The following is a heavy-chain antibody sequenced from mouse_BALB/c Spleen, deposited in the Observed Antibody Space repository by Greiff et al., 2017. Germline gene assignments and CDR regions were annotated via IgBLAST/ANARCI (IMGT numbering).Heavy chain of an antibody. D-gene: IGHD2-1*01. V-gene: IGHV1-82*01. J-gene: IGHJ1*01. CDR3: ARGIYYGNYVNWYFDV. CDR2: IYPGDGDT. Sequence: QVQLQQSGPELVKPGASVKISCKASGYAFSSSWMNWVKQRPGQGLEWIGRIYPGDGDTNYNGKFKGKATLTADKSSSTAYMQLSSLTSVDSAVYFCARGIYYGNYVNWYFDVWGAGTTVTVSS. CDR1: GYAFSSSW.